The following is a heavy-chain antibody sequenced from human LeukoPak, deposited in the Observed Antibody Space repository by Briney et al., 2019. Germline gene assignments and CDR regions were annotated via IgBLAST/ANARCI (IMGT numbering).Heavy chain of an antibody. CDR1: GFTFSSYD. V-gene: IGHV3-13*01. J-gene: IGHJ2*01. CDR2: IGTAGDI. D-gene: IGHD4-17*01. Sequence: PGGSLRLSCAASGFTFSSYDMHWVRQATGKGLEWVSGIGTAGDIYYPGSVKGRFTISRENAKNSLYLQVNSLRAGDTAVYYCARDLRAGGTWSYGVYFDLWGRGTLVTVSS. CDR3: ARDLRAGGTWSYGVYFDL.